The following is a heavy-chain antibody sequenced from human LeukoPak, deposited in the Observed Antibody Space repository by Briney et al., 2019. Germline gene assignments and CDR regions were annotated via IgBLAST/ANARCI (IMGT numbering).Heavy chain of an antibody. V-gene: IGHV4-59*01. CDR1: GDSINNYH. CDR3: ARGGRPKGYWNDEDWFDP. J-gene: IGHJ5*02. D-gene: IGHD1-1*01. CDR2: MYTSGNT. Sequence: PSETLSLTCTVSGDSINNYHWSWIRQPPGKGLEWIAFMYTSGNTNYDPSLRSRVTISMDTSKNQFSLRLSSVTAADTAVYYCARGGRPKGYWNDEDWFDPWGQGTLVTVSS.